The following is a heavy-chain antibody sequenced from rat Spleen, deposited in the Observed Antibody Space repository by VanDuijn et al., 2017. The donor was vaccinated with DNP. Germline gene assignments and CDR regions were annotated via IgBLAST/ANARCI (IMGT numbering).Heavy chain of an antibody. CDR1: GYSITSSYR. Sequence: EVQLQESGPGLVKPSQSLSLTCSVTGYSITSSYRWNWIRKFPGNKLEWMAYIDSAGSTNYNPSLKSRISITRDTSKNQFFLQLNSVTTEDTATYYCTSPVPSGHYVMDAWGQGTSVTVSS. CDR2: IDSAGST. D-gene: IGHD4-3*01. J-gene: IGHJ4*01. V-gene: IGHV3-3*01. CDR3: TSPVPSGHYVMDA.